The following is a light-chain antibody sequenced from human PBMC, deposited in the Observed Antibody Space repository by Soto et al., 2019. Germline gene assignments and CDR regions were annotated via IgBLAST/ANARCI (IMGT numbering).Light chain of an antibody. CDR2: AAS. CDR1: QSITTY. V-gene: IGKV1-39*01. Sequence: DIQMTQSPTCLSASVGDRVTITCRARQSITTYLNWYQQRPGRAPNLLVYAASTLQSGVPSRFSGTGSGTDFTLTIDSLQPEDFAIYYWQQSYTTLWTFGQGTKV. J-gene: IGKJ1*01. CDR3: QQSYTTLWT.